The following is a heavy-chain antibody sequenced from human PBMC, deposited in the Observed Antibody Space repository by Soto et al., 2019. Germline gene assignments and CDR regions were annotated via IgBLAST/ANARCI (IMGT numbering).Heavy chain of an antibody. V-gene: IGHV1-18*01. J-gene: IGHJ6*02. CDR1: GYTFTSYG. CDR3: ARAVLIRIAARAQDYDYYGMDA. D-gene: IGHD6-13*01. CDR2: ISAYNGNT. Sequence: QVQLVQSGAEVKKPGASVKVSCKASGYTFTSYGISWVRQAPGQGLEWMGWISAYNGNTNYAQKLQGRVTMTTDTSTGTADKELTTLGSDGTAVSYCARAVLIRIAARAQDYDYYGMDAWGQGTTVTVSS.